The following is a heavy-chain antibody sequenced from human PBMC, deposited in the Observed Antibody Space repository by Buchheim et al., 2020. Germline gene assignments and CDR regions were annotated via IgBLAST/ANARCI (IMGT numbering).Heavy chain of an antibody. Sequence: QVQLQESGPGLVKPSETLSLTCTVSGGSMTYYAWSWIRQPPGKGLEWIGYVRYSGNTNYNPSVKGRVTISVDTSKNQFSLKMTSVTAADTAVFYCARDARDADLDCNGGSCPHDFWGQGTL. CDR2: VRYSGNT. V-gene: IGHV4-59*01. D-gene: IGHD4-23*01. CDR3: ARDARDADLDCNGGSCPHDF. J-gene: IGHJ4*02. CDR1: GGSMTYYA.